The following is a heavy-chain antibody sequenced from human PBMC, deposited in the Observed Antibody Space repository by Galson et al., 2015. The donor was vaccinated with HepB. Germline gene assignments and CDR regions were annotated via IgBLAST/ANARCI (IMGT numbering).Heavy chain of an antibody. CDR2: IIPIFGTA. V-gene: IGHV1-69*13. J-gene: IGHJ6*02. Sequence: SVKVSCKASGGTFSSYAITWVRQAPGQGLEWMGGIIPIFGTANYAQRFQGRVTITADESTSTAYMELSSLRSEDTAVYYCGRNSGSYRGDYYYYGMDVWGQGTTVTVSS. D-gene: IGHD1-26*01. CDR3: GRNSGSYRGDYYYYGMDV. CDR1: GGTFSSYA.